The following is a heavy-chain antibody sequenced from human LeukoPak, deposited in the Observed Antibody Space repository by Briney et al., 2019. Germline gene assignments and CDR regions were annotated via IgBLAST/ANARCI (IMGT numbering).Heavy chain of an antibody. CDR3: AKERGGPIRQDYYYMDV. D-gene: IGHD3-10*01. CDR1: GFTFDDYA. J-gene: IGHJ6*03. V-gene: IGHV3-9*01. Sequence: PGGSLRLSCAASGFTFDDYAMHWVRQAPGKGLEWVSGISWNSGSIGYADSVKGRFTISRDNSKNTLYLQMNSLGAEDTAVYYCAKERGGPIRQDYYYMDVWGKGTTVTVSS. CDR2: ISWNSGSI.